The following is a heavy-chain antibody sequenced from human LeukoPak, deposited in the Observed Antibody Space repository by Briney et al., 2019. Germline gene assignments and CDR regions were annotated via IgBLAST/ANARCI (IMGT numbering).Heavy chain of an antibody. V-gene: IGHV4-39*01. CDR2: IYYSGST. CDR1: GFTFSSYSMN. Sequence: GSLRLSCAASGFTFSSYSMNWVRQAPGKGLEWIGSIYYSGSTYYNPSLKSRVTISVDTSKNQFSLKLSSVTAADTAVYYCARPKYCTNGVCFNYFDYWGQGTLVTVSS. J-gene: IGHJ4*02. CDR3: ARPKYCTNGVCFNYFDY. D-gene: IGHD2-8*01.